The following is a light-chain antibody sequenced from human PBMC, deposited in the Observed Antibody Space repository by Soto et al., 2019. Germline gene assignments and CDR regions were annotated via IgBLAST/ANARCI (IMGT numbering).Light chain of an antibody. J-gene: IGKJ3*01. CDR3: QVYGTSPFN. Sequence: EIVFTQSPGTFSFSPGERATLSCRASQSVRTTSLGWYQQKPGQAPRLLIFGTSFRATGIPDRFSGSGSGTDFTLTISRLEPEDFAVYYCQVYGTSPFNFGPGTKVDIK. CDR2: GTS. V-gene: IGKV3-20*01. CDR1: QSVRTTS.